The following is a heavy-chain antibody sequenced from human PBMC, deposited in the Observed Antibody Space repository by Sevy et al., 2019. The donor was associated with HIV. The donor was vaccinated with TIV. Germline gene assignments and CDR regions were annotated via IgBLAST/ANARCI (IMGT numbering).Heavy chain of an antibody. CDR2: ISGSGDTT. CDR3: AKDRRYGDIGLFDY. CDR1: GFTFSSYA. Sequence: GGSLRLSCVVSGFTFSSYALSRVRQAPGKGLEWVSVISGSGDTTYYADSVKGRFTISRDNSKNTVYLQINSLRAEDTAVYYCAKDRRYGDIGLFDYWGQGTLVTVSS. J-gene: IGHJ4*02. V-gene: IGHV3-23*01. D-gene: IGHD4-17*01.